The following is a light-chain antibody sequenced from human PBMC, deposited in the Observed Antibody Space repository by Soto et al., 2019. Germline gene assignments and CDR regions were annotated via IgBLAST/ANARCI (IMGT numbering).Light chain of an antibody. CDR1: QNIANW. CDR2: AAS. CDR3: QQYDSYPYT. Sequence: DIHMTQSPSTLSASLGDRVTITCRASQNIANWLAWYQQRPGKAPELLIYAASSLQSGVPSRFSGSGSGTDFTLTISSLQPDDFATYYCQQYDSYPYTFGQGTKVDI. V-gene: IGKV1-5*01. J-gene: IGKJ2*01.